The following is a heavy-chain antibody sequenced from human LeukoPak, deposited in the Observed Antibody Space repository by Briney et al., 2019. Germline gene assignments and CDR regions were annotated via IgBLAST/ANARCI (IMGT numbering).Heavy chain of an antibody. CDR3: AYWDY. CDR2: FDPEDGET. CDR1: GYTPTELS. V-gene: IGHV1-24*01. Sequence: ASVKVSCKVSGYTPTELSMHWVRQAPGKGLEWMGGFDPEDGETIYAQKFQGRVTMTRNTSISTAYMELSSLRSEDTAVYYCAYWDYWGQGTLVTVSS. J-gene: IGHJ4*02. D-gene: IGHD2-15*01.